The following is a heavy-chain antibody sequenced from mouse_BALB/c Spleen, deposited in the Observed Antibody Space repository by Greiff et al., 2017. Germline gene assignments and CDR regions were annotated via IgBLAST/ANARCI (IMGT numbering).Heavy chain of an antibody. V-gene: IGHV1-63*01. CDR3: ARSASIYYYFDY. CDR2: IYPGGGYT. CDR1: GYTFTNYW. D-gene: IGHD2-1*01. Sequence: QVQLQQSGAELVRPGTSVKISCKASGYTFTNYWLGWVKQRPGHGLEWIGDIYPGGGYTNYNEKFKGKATLTADKSSSTAYMQLSSLTSEDSAVYFCARSASIYYYFDYWGQGTTLTVSS. J-gene: IGHJ2*01.